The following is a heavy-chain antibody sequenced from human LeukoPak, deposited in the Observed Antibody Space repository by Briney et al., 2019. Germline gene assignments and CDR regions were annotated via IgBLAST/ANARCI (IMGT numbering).Heavy chain of an antibody. CDR1: GFMFSSHW. CDR2: IKQDGSQK. Sequence: GGSLRLSCAASGFMFSSHWMNWVRQAPGKGLEWLANIKQDGSQKYYMGSVKGRFTISRDNAKNSLYLQMNSLRAEDTAVYYCAKDRGFRGYGSGSYYNGPLYYFDYWGQGTLVTVSS. V-gene: IGHV3-7*01. J-gene: IGHJ4*02. CDR3: AKDRGFRGYGSGSYYNGPLYYFDY. D-gene: IGHD3-10*01.